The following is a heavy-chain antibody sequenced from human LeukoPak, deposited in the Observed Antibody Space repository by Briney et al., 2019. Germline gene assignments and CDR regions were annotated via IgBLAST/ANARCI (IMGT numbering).Heavy chain of an antibody. D-gene: IGHD3-22*01. V-gene: IGHV3-21*01. CDR2: ISSSSSYI. CDR3: ARYYYDSSGYYQVDY. Sequence: GGSLRLSCAASGFTFSSYSMNWVRQAPGKGREWVSSISSSSSYIYYADSVKGRFTISRDNAKNSLYLQMNSLRAEDTAVYYCARYYYDSSGYYQVDYWGQGTLVTVSS. J-gene: IGHJ4*02. CDR1: GFTFSSYS.